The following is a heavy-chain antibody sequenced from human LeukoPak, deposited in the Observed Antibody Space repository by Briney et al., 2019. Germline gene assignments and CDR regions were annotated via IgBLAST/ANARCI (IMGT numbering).Heavy chain of an antibody. Sequence: SETLSLTCTVSGGSISSYYWSWIRQPPGKGLEWIGYIYYSGSTNYNPSLKSRVTISVDTSKNQFPLKLSSVTAADTAVYYCASLGYSYGSDFDYWGQGTLVTVSS. CDR1: GGSISSYY. CDR2: IYYSGST. J-gene: IGHJ4*02. D-gene: IGHD5-18*01. V-gene: IGHV4-59*08. CDR3: ASLGYSYGSDFDY.